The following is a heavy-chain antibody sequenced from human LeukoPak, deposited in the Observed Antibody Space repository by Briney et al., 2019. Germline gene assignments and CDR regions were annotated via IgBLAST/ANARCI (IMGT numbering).Heavy chain of an antibody. V-gene: IGHV3-23*01. CDR3: AKAPVTSCRGAFCYPFDY. CDR1: GLSLNNYA. Sequence: WGSLTLSCTASGLSLNNYAMSWVRQVPGKGLEWVSASSSSDDGNWYAEYVRGRFTISRDTSKNTVYLQMNSLRVEDAGVYYCAKAPVTSCRGAFCYPFDYWGHGTLVTVSS. D-gene: IGHD2-21*01. J-gene: IGHJ4*01. CDR2: SSSSDDGN.